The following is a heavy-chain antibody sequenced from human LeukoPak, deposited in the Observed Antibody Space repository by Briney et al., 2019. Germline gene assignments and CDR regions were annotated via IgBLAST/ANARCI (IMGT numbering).Heavy chain of an antibody. CDR3: ARGRRYYYGSGSYFRFDY. V-gene: IGHV4-4*07. D-gene: IGHD3-10*01. CDR2: IYTSGST. Sequence: SETLSLTCTVSGGSISSYSWSWIRQPAGKGLEWIGRIYTSGSTSYNPSLKSRVTISVDTSKNQFSLKLSSVTAADTAVYYCARGRRYYYGSGSYFRFDYWGQGTLVTVSS. J-gene: IGHJ4*02. CDR1: GGSISSYS.